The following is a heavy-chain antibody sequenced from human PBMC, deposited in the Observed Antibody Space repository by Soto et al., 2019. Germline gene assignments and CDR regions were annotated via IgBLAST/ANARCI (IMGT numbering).Heavy chain of an antibody. Sequence: QVQLVQSGGEVEKPGSSVKVSCQASGGSFSSYAVSWVRQAPGQGLEWMGVIIPISGSVKYAQKFQGRLHISGGATASTVYLDLSVVGSEDTAVYYCARESSLPAYSYYGMDVWGQGTTVTVSS. CDR2: IIPISGSV. D-gene: IGHD2-21*01. CDR1: GGSFSSYA. CDR3: ARESSLPAYSYYGMDV. J-gene: IGHJ6*02. V-gene: IGHV1-69*01.